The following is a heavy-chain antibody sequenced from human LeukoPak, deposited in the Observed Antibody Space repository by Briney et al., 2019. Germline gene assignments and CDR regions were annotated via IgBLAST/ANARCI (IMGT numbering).Heavy chain of an antibody. CDR2: IYHSGST. CDR1: GGSISSGGYY. Sequence: PSETLSLTCTVSGGSISSGGYYWSWIRQPPGKGLEWIGYIYHSGSTYYNPSLKSRVTISVDRSKNQFSLKLSSVTAADTAVYYCARDGGGYSSSWLPFDYWGQGTLVTVSS. V-gene: IGHV4-30-2*01. D-gene: IGHD6-13*01. CDR3: ARDGGGYSSSWLPFDY. J-gene: IGHJ4*02.